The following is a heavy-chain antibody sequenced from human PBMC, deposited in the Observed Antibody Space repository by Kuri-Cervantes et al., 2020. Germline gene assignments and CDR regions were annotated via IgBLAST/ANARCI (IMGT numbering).Heavy chain of an antibody. CDR3: ARTDDYGDYPGAFDI. J-gene: IGHJ3*02. CDR1: GFSLSTHGVG. CDR2: IYWDDDR. D-gene: IGHD4-17*01. V-gene: IGHV2-5*05. Sequence: SGPTLVKPTQTLTLTCTFSGFSLSTHGVGVGWIRQPPGKALEWLVIIYWDDDRRYGPSLQSRVTVTKDISKNQVALTMTNMDPVDTATYYCARTDDYGDYPGAFDIWGQGTMVTVSS.